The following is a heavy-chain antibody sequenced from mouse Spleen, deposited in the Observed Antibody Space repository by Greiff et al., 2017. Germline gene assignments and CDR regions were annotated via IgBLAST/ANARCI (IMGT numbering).Heavy chain of an antibody. CDR3: ARYKDYYGSSPYAMDY. D-gene: IGHD1-1*01. J-gene: IGHJ4*01. Sequence: QVQLQQSGAELMKPGASVKLSCKATGYTFTGYWIEWVKQRPGHGLEWIGEILPGSGSTNYNEKFKGKATFTADTSSNTAYMQLSSLTTEDSAIYYCARYKDYYGSSPYAMDYWGQGTSVTVSS. CDR2: ILPGSGST. V-gene: IGHV1-9*01. CDR1: GYTFTGYW.